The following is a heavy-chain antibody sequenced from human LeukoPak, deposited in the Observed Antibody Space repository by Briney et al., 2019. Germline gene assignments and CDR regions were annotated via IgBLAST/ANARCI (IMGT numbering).Heavy chain of an antibody. Sequence: GASVKVSCKASGYTFTGYYMHWVRQAPGQGLEWMGWINPNSGGTNYAQKFQGRVTMTRDTSISTAYMELSRLRSDDTAVYYCARERTPLRFLEWLTKAEWDYWGQGTLVTVSS. CDR2: INPNSGGT. J-gene: IGHJ4*02. D-gene: IGHD3-3*01. V-gene: IGHV1-2*02. CDR3: ARERTPLRFLEWLTKAEWDY. CDR1: GYTFTGYY.